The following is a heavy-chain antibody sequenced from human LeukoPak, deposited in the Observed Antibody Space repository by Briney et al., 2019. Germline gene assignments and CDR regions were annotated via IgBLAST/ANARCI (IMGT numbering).Heavy chain of an antibody. V-gene: IGHV3-66*01. CDR2: IYSGGST. CDR1: GFTVSSNY. CDR3: ARAPYSSLYFYDS. J-gene: IGHJ4*02. Sequence: GSLRLSCAASGFTVSSNYMSWVRQAPGKGLEWVSVIYSGGSTYYADSVKGRFTISRDNTKNTLYLQMNSLRAEDTAVYYCARAPYSSLYFYDSWGQGTLVTVSS. D-gene: IGHD6-13*01.